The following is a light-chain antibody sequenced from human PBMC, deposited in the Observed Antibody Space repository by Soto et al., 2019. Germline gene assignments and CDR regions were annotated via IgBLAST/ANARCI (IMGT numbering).Light chain of an antibody. V-gene: IGLV1-47*01. J-gene: IGLJ1*01. CDR3: AAWDDSLSGRV. CDR1: SSNIGADY. CDR2: RNN. Sequence: QSVLTQPPSVSGAPGQRVIISCTGSSSNIGADYAVYWYQQLPGTAPKLLIYRNNQRPSGVPDRFSGSKSGTSASLAISGLRSEDEADYYCAAWDDSLSGRVFGTGTKLTVL.